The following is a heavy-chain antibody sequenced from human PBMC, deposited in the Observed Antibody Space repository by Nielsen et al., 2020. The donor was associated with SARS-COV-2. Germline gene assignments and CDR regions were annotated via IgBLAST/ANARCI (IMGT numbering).Heavy chain of an antibody. CDR1: GYTFSRYY. V-gene: IGHV1-46*01. CDR3: ARALYYYDSSGYYRFDY. J-gene: IGHJ4*02. Sequence: ASVKVSCKASGYTFSRYYIYWVRQAPGQGPEWMGFINPSGGSTNYAQKFQGRVTITADESTSTAYMELSSLRSEDTAVYYCARALYYYDSSGYYRFDYWGQGTLVTVSS. D-gene: IGHD3-22*01. CDR2: INPSGGST.